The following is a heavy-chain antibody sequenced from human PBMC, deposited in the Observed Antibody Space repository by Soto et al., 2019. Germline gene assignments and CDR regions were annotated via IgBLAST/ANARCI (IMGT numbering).Heavy chain of an antibody. J-gene: IGHJ5*02. CDR1: GYTFTSCA. V-gene: IGHV1-3*01. D-gene: IGHD6-6*01. CDR3: AXDLGYSSSFGWGNWFDP. Sequence: GASVKVSCKASGYTFTSCAMHWVRQAPGQRLEWMGWINAGNGNTKYSQKFQGRVTITRDTSASTAYMELSSLRSEDTAVYYCAXDLGYSSSFGWGNWFDPWGQGTLVTVSS. CDR2: INAGNGNT.